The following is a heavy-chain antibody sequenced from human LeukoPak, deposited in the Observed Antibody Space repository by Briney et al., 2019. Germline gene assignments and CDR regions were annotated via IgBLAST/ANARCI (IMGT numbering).Heavy chain of an antibody. CDR2: VDPEDGET. CDR3: ATSEYLGFSRANYFDY. Sequence: ATVKISCKVSGYTFTDYYMHWVQQAPGKGLEWMGLVDPEDGETIYAEKFQGRVTITADTSTDTAYMELSSLRSEDTAVYYCATSEYLGFSRANYFDYWGQGTLVTVSS. V-gene: IGHV1-69-2*01. J-gene: IGHJ4*02. D-gene: IGHD2-2*02. CDR1: GYTFTDYY.